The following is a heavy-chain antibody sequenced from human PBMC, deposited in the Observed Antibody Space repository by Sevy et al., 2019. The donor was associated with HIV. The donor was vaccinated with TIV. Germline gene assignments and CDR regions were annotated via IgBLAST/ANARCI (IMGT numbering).Heavy chain of an antibody. J-gene: IGHJ5*02. V-gene: IGHV1-58*01. CDR3: AATTDTIFGVVLMNNWFDP. CDR2: IVVGSGST. Sequence: ASVKVSCKASAFTFSTSAVQWVRQSRGQRLEWIGWIVVGSGSTNYAKKFQGRVTFTRDMSTNTAYMEMSSLRSDDTAVHYCAATTDTIFGVVLMNNWFDPWGQGTLVTVSS. D-gene: IGHD3-3*01. CDR1: AFTFSTSA.